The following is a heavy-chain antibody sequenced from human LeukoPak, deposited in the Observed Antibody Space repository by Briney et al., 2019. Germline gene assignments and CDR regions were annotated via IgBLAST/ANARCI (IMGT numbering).Heavy chain of an antibody. CDR2: INSDGSST. CDR3: ARDHGYFDWLPQYYFDY. V-gene: IGHV3-74*01. CDR1: GFTFSSYW. Sequence: KPGGSLRLSCAASGFTFSSYWMHWVRQAPGKGLVWVSRINSDGSSTSYADSVKGRFTISRDNAKNTLHLQMNSLRAEDTAVYYCARDHGYFDWLPQYYFDYWGQGTLVTVSS. D-gene: IGHD3-9*01. J-gene: IGHJ4*02.